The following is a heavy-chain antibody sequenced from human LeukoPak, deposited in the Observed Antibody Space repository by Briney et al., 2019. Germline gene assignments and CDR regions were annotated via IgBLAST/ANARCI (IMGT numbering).Heavy chain of an antibody. CDR3: ARGLETAYYYDSSGYTH. J-gene: IGHJ4*02. CDR1: GYTFTSYG. D-gene: IGHD3-22*01. V-gene: IGHV1-18*01. Sequence: ASVKVSCKASGYTFTSYGISWVRQPPGQGLEWMGWISAYNGNTNYAQKLQGRVTMTTDTSTSTAYMELRSLRSDDTAVYYCARGLETAYYYDSSGYTHWGQGTLVTVSS. CDR2: ISAYNGNT.